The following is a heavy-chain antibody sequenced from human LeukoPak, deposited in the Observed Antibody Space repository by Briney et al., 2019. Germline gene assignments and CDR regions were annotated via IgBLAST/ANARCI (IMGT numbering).Heavy chain of an antibody. CDR2: MNPNSGNT. J-gene: IGHJ4*02. CDR1: GYTFTSYG. Sequence: ASVKVSCKASGYTFTSYGISWVRQAPGQGLEWMGWMNPNSGNTGYAQKFQGRVTMTRNTSISTAYMELSSLRSEDTAVYYCARGCSGWYQTPCFDYWGQGTLVTVSS. D-gene: IGHD6-19*01. CDR3: ARGCSGWYQTPCFDY. V-gene: IGHV1-8*02.